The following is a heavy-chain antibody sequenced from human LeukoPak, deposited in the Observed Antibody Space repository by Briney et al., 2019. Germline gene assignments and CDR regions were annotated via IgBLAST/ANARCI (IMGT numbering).Heavy chain of an antibody. CDR3: ARDLEVSSGWYGDFDY. V-gene: IGHV1-2*02. CDR1: GYTFTGYY. CDR2: INPNSGGT. Sequence: ASVKVSCKASGYTFTGYYMHWVRQAPGQGLEWMGWINPNSGGTNYAQKFQGRVTMTRDTSISTAYMELSRLRSDDTAVYYCARDLEVSSGWYGDFDYWGQGTLVTVSS. J-gene: IGHJ4*02. D-gene: IGHD6-19*01.